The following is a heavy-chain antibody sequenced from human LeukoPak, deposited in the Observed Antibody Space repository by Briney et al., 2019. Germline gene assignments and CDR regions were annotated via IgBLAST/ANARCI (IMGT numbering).Heavy chain of an antibody. D-gene: IGHD1-26*01. CDR1: GFTFSSYG. V-gene: IGHV3-7*01. CDR2: IKPDGSDK. Sequence: GRSLRLSCAASGFTFSSYGMHWVRQAPGKGLEWVANIKPDGSDKYYVDSVKGRFTISRDNAKNSLYLQMNSLRAEDTAVYYCTIKGGYDMDVWGQGTTVTVSS. J-gene: IGHJ6*02. CDR3: TIKGGYDMDV.